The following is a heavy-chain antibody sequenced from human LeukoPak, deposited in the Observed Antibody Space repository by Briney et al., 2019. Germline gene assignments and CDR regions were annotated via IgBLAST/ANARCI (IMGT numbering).Heavy chain of an antibody. CDR3: ARVIPRDNWFDP. CDR2: IYYSGST. Sequence: SETLSLTCTVSGGSISSGEYYWSWIRQPPGKGLEWIGYIYYSGSTYYNPSLKSRVTISVDTSESQLSLKLSSVTAADTAVYYCARVIPRDNWFDPWGQGTLFTVSS. V-gene: IGHV4-30-4*01. D-gene: IGHD2-21*01. CDR1: GGSISSGEYY. J-gene: IGHJ5*02.